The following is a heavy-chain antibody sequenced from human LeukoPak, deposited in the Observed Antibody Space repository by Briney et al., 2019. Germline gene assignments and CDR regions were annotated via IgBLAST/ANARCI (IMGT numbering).Heavy chain of an antibody. V-gene: IGHV3-74*01. J-gene: IGHJ4*02. Sequence: GGSLRVSCATSGFTFSTYWMHWVRNAPGKGLVWVSRINSDGTDTSYADSVKGRFTISRDNAKNTLYLQMNSLRAEDTAMYFCARDGYNWVHFDYWGQGILVTVSS. CDR2: INSDGTDT. D-gene: IGHD5-24*01. CDR1: GFTFSTYW. CDR3: ARDGYNWVHFDY.